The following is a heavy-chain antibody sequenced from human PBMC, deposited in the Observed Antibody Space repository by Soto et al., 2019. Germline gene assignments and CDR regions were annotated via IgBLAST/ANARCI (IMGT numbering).Heavy chain of an antibody. CDR1: GGSVSSGTYY. CDR3: ARGQPAGTGYNWFDP. CDR2: IYGTGST. J-gene: IGHJ5*02. V-gene: IGHV4-61*01. D-gene: IGHD6-13*01. Sequence: QVQLQESDPGLVKPSETLSLTCTVSGGSVSSGTYYWTWIRQPPGKGLEWIGYIYGTGSTNYNPSLKSRVTISVDTSKNQFSLKLNSVTAADTAVYYCARGQPAGTGYNWFDPWGQGTLVTVSS.